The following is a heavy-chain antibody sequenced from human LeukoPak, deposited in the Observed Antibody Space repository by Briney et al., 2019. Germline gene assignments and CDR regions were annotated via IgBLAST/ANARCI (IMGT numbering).Heavy chain of an antibody. Sequence: GGSLRLSCAASGFTFSNAWMNWVRQAPGKGLEWVANIKEDGSEKSYVDSVKGRFTISRDNAKNSMYLQMNSLRAEDTAVYYCARAVGGSGYYYGMDVWGQGATVTVSS. J-gene: IGHJ6*02. CDR1: GFTFSNAW. CDR3: ARAVGGSGYYYGMDV. D-gene: IGHD2-15*01. CDR2: IKEDGSEK. V-gene: IGHV3-7*01.